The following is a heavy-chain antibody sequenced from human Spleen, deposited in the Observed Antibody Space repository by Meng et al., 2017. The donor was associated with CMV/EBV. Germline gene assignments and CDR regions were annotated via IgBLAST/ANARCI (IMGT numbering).Heavy chain of an antibody. J-gene: IGHJ6*02. CDR1: GGTFSSYI. CDR2: IIPIFDTS. CDR3: ATSALDTTMGQYFNGMDV. Sequence: SVKVSCKASGGTFSSYIISWVRQAPGQGLEWMGGIIPIFDTSNYAQKFQGRVTITTDASTSTAYMEVSSLRSEDTAVYYCATSALDTTMGQYFNGMDVWGQGTTVTVSS. D-gene: IGHD5-18*01. V-gene: IGHV1-69*05.